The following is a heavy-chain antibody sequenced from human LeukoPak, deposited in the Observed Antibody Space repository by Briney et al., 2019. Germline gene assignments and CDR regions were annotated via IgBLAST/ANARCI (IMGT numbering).Heavy chain of an antibody. J-gene: IGHJ4*02. CDR2: IYYSGST. Sequence: SQTLSLTCTVSGGSISSGGYYWSWIRQPPGKGLEWIGYIYYSGSTNYNPSLKSRVTISVDTSKNQFSLKLSSVTAADTAVYYCARHDATVTFWDWGQGTLVTVSS. CDR1: GGSISSGGYY. V-gene: IGHV4-61*08. CDR3: ARHDATVTFWD. D-gene: IGHD4-17*01.